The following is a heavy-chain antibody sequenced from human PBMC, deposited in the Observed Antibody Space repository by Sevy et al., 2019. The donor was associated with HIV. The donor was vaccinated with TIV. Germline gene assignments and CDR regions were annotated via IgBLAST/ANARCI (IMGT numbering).Heavy chain of an antibody. CDR1: GGSISSGNYY. D-gene: IGHD3-10*01. J-gene: IGHJ6*04. Sequence: SETLSLTCTVSGGSISSGNYYWTWIRQPAGKGLEWIGCIYTSGSTNYNPSLKSRVTISVDTSKNHFSLKLSSVTAADTAVYYCARESPYGSGSLFDVWGKGTTVTVSS. CDR2: IYTSGST. CDR3: ARESPYGSGSLFDV. V-gene: IGHV4-61*02.